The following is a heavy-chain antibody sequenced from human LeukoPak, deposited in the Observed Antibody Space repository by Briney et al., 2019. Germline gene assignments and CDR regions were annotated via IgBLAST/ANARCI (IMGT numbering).Heavy chain of an antibody. CDR2: ISAYNGNT. CDR3: ARDGRRGYYYGMDV. CDR1: GYTFTSYY. J-gene: IGHJ6*02. V-gene: IGHV1-18*04. Sequence: GASVKVSCKASGYTFTSYYMHWVRQAPGQGLEWMGWISAYNGNTNYAQKLQGRVTMTTDTSTSTAYMELRSLRPDDTAVYYCARDGRRGYYYGMDVWGQGTTVTVSS.